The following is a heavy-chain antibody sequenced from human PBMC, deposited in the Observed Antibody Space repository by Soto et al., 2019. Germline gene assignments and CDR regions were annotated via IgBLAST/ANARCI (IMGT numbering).Heavy chain of an antibody. CDR3: ASLPKKGVSNQGPSSTYGMDG. D-gene: IGHD4-4*01. J-gene: IGHJ6*02. CDR1: GGSFSGYY. Sequence: PSETLSLTCAVYGGSFSGYYWSWIRQPPGKGLEWIGEINHSGSTNYNPSLKSRVTISVDTSKNQFSLKLSSVTAADTAVYYCASLPKKGVSNQGPSSTYGMDGWGQGTTVTVSS. V-gene: IGHV4-34*01. CDR2: INHSGST.